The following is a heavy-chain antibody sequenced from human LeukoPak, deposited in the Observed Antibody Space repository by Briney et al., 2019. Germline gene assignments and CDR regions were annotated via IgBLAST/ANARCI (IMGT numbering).Heavy chain of an antibody. Sequence: GGSLRLSCAASGFTFDDYGLSWVRQAPGKGLEWVTGINWSGGSTGYADSVKGRFTISRDNAKNSLYLQMNSLRAEDTALYYCARDRDRYYYDSSGYYGGYWGQGTPVTVSS. D-gene: IGHD3-22*01. CDR1: GFTFDDYG. V-gene: IGHV3-20*04. CDR3: ARDRDRYYYDSSGYYGGY. CDR2: INWSGGST. J-gene: IGHJ4*02.